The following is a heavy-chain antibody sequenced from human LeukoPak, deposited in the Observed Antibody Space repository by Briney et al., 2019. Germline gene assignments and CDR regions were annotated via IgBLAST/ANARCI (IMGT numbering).Heavy chain of an antibody. CDR1: GYTFTSYD. V-gene: IGHV1-8*01. Sequence: ASVKVSCKASGYTFTSYDINWVRQATGQGLEWMGWMNPNSGNTGYAQKLQGRVTMTRNTSISTAYMELSSLRFEDTAVYYCARVYGSGSYYYYYYYGMDVWGQGTTVTVSS. CDR2: MNPNSGNT. CDR3: ARVYGSGSYYYYYYYGMDV. J-gene: IGHJ6*02. D-gene: IGHD3-10*01.